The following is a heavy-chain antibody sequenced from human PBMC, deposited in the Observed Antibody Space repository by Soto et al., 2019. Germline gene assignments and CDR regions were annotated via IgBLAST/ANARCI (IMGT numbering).Heavy chain of an antibody. V-gene: IGHV3-30-3*01. CDR1: GFTFSSYA. CDR3: ARAVDTATAYGMDV. D-gene: IGHD5-18*01. CDR2: ISYDGSNK. Sequence: LRLSCAASGFTFSSYAMRWVRQAPGKGLEWVAVISYDGSNKYYADSVKGRFTISRDNSKNTLYLQMNSLRAEDTAVYYCARAVDTATAYGMDVWGQGTTVTVSS. J-gene: IGHJ6*02.